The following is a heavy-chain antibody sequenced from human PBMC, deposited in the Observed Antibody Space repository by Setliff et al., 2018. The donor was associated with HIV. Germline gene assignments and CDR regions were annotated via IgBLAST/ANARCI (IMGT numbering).Heavy chain of an antibody. D-gene: IGHD2-15*01. CDR2: IYYSGST. Sequence: PSETLSLTCTVSGGSISSGTYYWSWIRQHPGKGLEWIGYIYYSGSTNYNPSLKSRVTMSVDKSKDQFSLRLSSVPAADTAVYYCARARRAGSGPKYFQHWGQGTLVTVSS. J-gene: IGHJ1*01. CDR1: GGSISSGTYY. CDR3: ARARRAGSGPKYFQH. V-gene: IGHV4-31*02.